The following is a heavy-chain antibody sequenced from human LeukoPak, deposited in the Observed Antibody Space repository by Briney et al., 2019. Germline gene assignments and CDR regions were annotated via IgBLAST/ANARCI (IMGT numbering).Heavy chain of an antibody. CDR2: IYDDNT. J-gene: IGHJ6*02. CDR3: ARGYPTYYYGSGSYYTPPYYYGMDV. V-gene: IGHV3-66*01. Sequence: PGGSLRLSCAASGFTVSAYAMAWVRQAPGKGLEWVSTIYDDNTYYADSVKGRFTISRDDSKNTLYLQMNSLRAEDTAVYYCARGYPTYYYGSGSYYTPPYYYGMDVWGQGTTVTVSS. D-gene: IGHD3-10*01. CDR1: GFTVSAYA.